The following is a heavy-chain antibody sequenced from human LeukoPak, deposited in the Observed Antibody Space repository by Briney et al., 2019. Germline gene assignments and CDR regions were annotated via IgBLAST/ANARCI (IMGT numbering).Heavy chain of an antibody. Sequence: ASVKVSCKASGYTSTNYYLHWVRQAPGQGLEWMGFINPSGGSTRYAQNFQGRVTMTRDTSTSTIYMELSSLRSEDTAVYYCARDPRGNSVYVFDYWGQGTLVTVSS. V-gene: IGHV1-46*01. J-gene: IGHJ4*02. CDR1: GYTSTNYY. D-gene: IGHD5/OR15-5a*01. CDR2: INPSGGST. CDR3: ARDPRGNSVYVFDY.